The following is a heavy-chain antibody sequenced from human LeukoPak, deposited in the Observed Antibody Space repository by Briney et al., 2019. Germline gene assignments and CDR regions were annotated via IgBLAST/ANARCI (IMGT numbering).Heavy chain of an antibody. Sequence: GGSLRLSCAASGFTVSSNYMSWVRQAPGKGLEWVSVIYSGGSTYYADSVQGRFTISRDNSKNTLYLQMNSLRAEDTAVYYCARDRLYSSSSEDYWDQGILVTVSS. V-gene: IGHV3-53*01. CDR3: ARDRLYSSSSEDY. D-gene: IGHD6-6*01. CDR1: GFTVSSNY. J-gene: IGHJ4*02. CDR2: IYSGGST.